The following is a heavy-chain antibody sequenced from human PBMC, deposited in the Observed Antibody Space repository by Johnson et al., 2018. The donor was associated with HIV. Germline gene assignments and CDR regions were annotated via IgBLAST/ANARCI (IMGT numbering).Heavy chain of an antibody. J-gene: IGHJ3*02. CDR3: ARGVLAFDI. CDR2: ISGSGGST. CDR1: GFTFSSYA. Sequence: VQLVESGGGLVQPGGSLRLSCAASGFTFSSYAMSWVRQAPGKGLEWVSAISGSGGSTYYADSVKGRFTISRENAKNSLYLQMNSLRAGDTAVYYCARGVLAFDIWGQGTMVTVSS. D-gene: IGHD5/OR15-5a*01. V-gene: IGHV3-23*04.